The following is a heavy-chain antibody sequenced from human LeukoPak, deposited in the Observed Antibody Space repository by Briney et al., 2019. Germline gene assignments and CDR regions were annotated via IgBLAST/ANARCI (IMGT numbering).Heavy chain of an antibody. Sequence: ASVKVSCKASGYTFTSYDINWVRQATGQGLEWMGWMNPNSGNTGYAQKFQGRVTMTRNTSISTAYMELSGLRSEDTAVYYCARGVGEYDSSAFDYWGQGTLVTVSS. J-gene: IGHJ4*02. V-gene: IGHV1-8*01. D-gene: IGHD3-22*01. CDR1: GYTFTSYD. CDR3: ARGVGEYDSSAFDY. CDR2: MNPNSGNT.